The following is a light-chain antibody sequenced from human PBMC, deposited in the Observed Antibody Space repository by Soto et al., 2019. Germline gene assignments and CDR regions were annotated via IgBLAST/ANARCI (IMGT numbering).Light chain of an antibody. Sequence: DIVMTQAPDSLAVSPGEGATLSCRASQSISSNFLAWYQQKRGQAPRLLIHGASNRATGIPDRFSGSGSGTDFTLTITRLEPEDFAVYYCQQYGGSPRTFGQGTKVDI. V-gene: IGKV3-20*01. J-gene: IGKJ1*01. CDR3: QQYGGSPRT. CDR2: GAS. CDR1: QSISSNF.